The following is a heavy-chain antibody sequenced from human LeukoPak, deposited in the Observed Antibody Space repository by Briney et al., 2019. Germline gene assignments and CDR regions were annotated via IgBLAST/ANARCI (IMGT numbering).Heavy chain of an antibody. CDR3: ARGVGIAAAPAPLDY. CDR1: GYTFTSYG. CDR2: ISAYNGNT. Sequence: GASVKVSCKASGYTFTSYGISWVRPAPGQGLEWLGWISAYNGNTNYPQKLQGRVTMTPDTSTSTAYMELRSLRSDDTAVYYCARGVGIAAAPAPLDYWGQGTLVTVSS. J-gene: IGHJ4*02. V-gene: IGHV1-18*01. D-gene: IGHD6-13*01.